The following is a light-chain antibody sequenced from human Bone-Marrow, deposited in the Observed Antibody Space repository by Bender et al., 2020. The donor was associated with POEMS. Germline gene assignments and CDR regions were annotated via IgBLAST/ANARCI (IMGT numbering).Light chain of an antibody. J-gene: IGLJ2*01. CDR1: NSGRKN. Sequence: SYVLTQPPSVSVAPGKTARIPCGGDNSGRKNVHWYQQKPGQAPVLVVYDDSDRPSGIPERFSGSNSENTATLTISRVEAGDEADYYCQVYDFSPDFSNDQVIFGGGTKLTVL. V-gene: IGLV3-21*03. CDR3: QVYDFSPDFSNDQVI. CDR2: DDS.